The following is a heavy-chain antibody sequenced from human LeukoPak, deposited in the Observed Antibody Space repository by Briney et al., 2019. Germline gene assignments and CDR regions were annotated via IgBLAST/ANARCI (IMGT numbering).Heavy chain of an antibody. CDR3: ARAPLPTDIVATRPDY. V-gene: IGHV3-21*01. J-gene: IGHJ4*02. D-gene: IGHD5-12*01. Sequence: SGGSLRLSCAASGFTFSSYSMNWVRQAPGKGLEWVSSISSSSSYIYYADSVKGRFTISRDNAKNSLYLKMNSLRAEDTAVYYCARAPLPTDIVATRPDYWGQGTLVTVSS. CDR2: ISSSSSYI. CDR1: GFTFSSYS.